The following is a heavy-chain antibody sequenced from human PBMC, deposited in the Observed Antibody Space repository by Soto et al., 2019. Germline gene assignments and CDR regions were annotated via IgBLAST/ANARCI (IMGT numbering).Heavy chain of an antibody. D-gene: IGHD3-3*01. V-gene: IGHV3-33*01. Sequence: QVQLVESGGGVVQPGRSLRLSCAASGFTFSSYGMHWVRQAPGKGLEWVAVIWYDGSNKYYADAVKGRFTISRDNSKNTLYLQMNSLIAEDTAVYYCARDFSSDPGSFDYWGQGTLVTVSS. CDR3: ARDFSSDPGSFDY. J-gene: IGHJ4*02. CDR2: IWYDGSNK. CDR1: GFTFSSYG.